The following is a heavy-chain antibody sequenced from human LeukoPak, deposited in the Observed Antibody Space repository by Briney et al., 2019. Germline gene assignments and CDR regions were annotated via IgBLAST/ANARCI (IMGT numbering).Heavy chain of an antibody. CDR1: GGPIRSTSYY. CDR2: IYYSGST. V-gene: IGHV4-39*01. Sequence: SETLSLTCTVSGGPIRSTSYYWRWIRQPPGKGLEWIGSIYYSGSTYYNPSLKSRVTISVDTSKNQFSLKLSSVTAADTAVYYCGRLFYDFWSGHYYYYMDVWGKGTTVTVSS. D-gene: IGHD3-3*01. J-gene: IGHJ6*03. CDR3: GRLFYDFWSGHYYYYMDV.